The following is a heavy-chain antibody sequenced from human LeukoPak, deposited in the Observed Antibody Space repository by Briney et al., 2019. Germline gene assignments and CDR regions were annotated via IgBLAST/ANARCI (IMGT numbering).Heavy chain of an antibody. CDR3: ARSRQASGLFSS. CDR2: IYDRGPA. V-gene: IGHV4-30-2*01. CDR1: GYAIISGGFS. J-gene: IGHJ5*02. D-gene: IGHD3-10*01. Sequence: SETLSLTCTVSGYAIISGGFSWNWIRQPPGKGLEWIGCIYDRGPAHYNPSLKSRFTISVGRLKNQFFLNVTSLTAADTAVYYCARSRQASGLFSSWGQGTLVVVSS.